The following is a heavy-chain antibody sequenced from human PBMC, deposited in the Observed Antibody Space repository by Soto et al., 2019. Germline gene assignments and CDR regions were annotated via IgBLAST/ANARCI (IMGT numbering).Heavy chain of an antibody. D-gene: IGHD3-16*01. Sequence: PGGSLRLSCAASGFSFSHAWLNWVRQVPGKGLQWVGRIKPNANGGTADYAAPMKGRFVISRDDSINTLYLQVNSLKTEDTAVYYCTVLWGTSYFDYWGRGSLVTVSS. CDR3: TVLWGTSYFDY. CDR2: IKPNANGGTA. J-gene: IGHJ4*02. CDR1: GFSFSHAW. V-gene: IGHV3-15*07.